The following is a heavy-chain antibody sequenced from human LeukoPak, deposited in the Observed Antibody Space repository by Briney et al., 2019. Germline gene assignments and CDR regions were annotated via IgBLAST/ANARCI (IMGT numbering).Heavy chain of an antibody. CDR3: ARHGDLYCYYYIAV. D-gene: IGHD7-27*01. CDR1: DAFISSSSYY. Sequence: SETLSLTCTVSDAFISSSSYYWGWFRQPPGRGLGGIGSIYFTGTTYYNPSLKSRVTISVDTSKNQFSLKVISVTAADTAVYFCARHGDLYCYYYIAVCGKGTTVTVSS. V-gene: IGHV4-39*01. J-gene: IGHJ6*03. CDR2: IYFTGTT.